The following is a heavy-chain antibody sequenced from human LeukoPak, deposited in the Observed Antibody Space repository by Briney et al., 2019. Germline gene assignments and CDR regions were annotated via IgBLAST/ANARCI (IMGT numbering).Heavy chain of an antibody. CDR2: IYHSGST. D-gene: IGHD2-15*01. CDR1: GYSISSGYY. V-gene: IGHV4-38-2*02. J-gene: IGHJ6*03. Sequence: SETLSLTCTVSGYSISSGYYWGWIRQPPGKGLEWIGSIYHSGSTYYNPSLKSRVTISVENSKNHFSLRLTSLTAADTAVYYCAREGSRRLYMDVWGRGTTITVSS. CDR3: AREGSRRLYMDV.